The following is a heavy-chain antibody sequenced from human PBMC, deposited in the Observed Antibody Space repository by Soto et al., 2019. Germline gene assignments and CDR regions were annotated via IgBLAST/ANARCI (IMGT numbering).Heavy chain of an antibody. V-gene: IGHV3-7*03. J-gene: IGHJ4*02. CDR1: GFTFSSYW. Sequence: PGGSLRLSCAASGFTFSSYWMSWVRQAPGKGLEWVANIKQDGSEKYYVDSVKGRFTISRDNSKNSLYLQMNSLRAEDTAVYYCAKENYSKTTVTTCAYWGQGTLVTVSS. CDR2: IKQDGSEK. CDR3: AKENYSKTTVTTCAY. D-gene: IGHD4-17*01.